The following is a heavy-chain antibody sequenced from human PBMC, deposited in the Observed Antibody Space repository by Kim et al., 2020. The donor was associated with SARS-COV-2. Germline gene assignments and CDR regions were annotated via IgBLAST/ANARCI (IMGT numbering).Heavy chain of an antibody. CDR3: ARDTASGLLRGPWAAGWPGDYDSFDY. CDR2: ISAYNGNT. Sequence: ASVKVSCKASGYTFTSYGISWVRQAPGQGLEWMGWISAYNGNTNYAQKLQGRVTMTTDTSTSTAYMELRSLRSDDTAVYYCARDTASGLLRGPWAAGWPGDYDSFDYWGQGTLVTVSS. D-gene: IGHD3-22*01. J-gene: IGHJ4*02. CDR1: GYTFTSYG. V-gene: IGHV1-18*01.